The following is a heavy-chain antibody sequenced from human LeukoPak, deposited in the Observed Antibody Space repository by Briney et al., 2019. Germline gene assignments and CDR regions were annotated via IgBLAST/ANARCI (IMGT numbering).Heavy chain of an antibody. D-gene: IGHD4-17*01. J-gene: IGHJ5*02. CDR3: ARGLTTVTT. Sequence: GGSLRLSCAVSGFTFSNSGMHWVRQAPGKGLEWVSAIYSGGSTYYADSVKGRFTISRDNSKNTVYLQMNSLRAEDTAVYYCARGLTTVTTWGQGTLVTVSS. V-gene: IGHV3-NL1*01. CDR2: IYSGGST. CDR1: GFTFSNSG.